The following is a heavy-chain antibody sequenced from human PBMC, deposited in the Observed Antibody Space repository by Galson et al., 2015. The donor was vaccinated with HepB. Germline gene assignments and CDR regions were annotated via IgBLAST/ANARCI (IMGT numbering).Heavy chain of an antibody. Sequence: SLRLSCAASGFTFSNAWMTWVRQAPGKGLEWVGRFKSKTDGGTTYYAAPVKGRFIMSRDDSENPLYLQMNSLKTEDTAVYYCTTEARPWPYFQHWGQGTLVTVSS. CDR3: TTEARPWPYFQH. CDR2: FKSKTDGGTT. D-gene: IGHD5-12*01. J-gene: IGHJ1*01. CDR1: GFTFSNAW. V-gene: IGHV3-15*01.